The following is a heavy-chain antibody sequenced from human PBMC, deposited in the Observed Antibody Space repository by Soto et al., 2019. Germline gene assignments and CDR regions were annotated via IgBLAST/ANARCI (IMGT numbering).Heavy chain of an antibody. CDR1: GFTFSSYW. CDR2: IKEDGSEK. Sequence: EVQLVESGGGLVQPGGSLRLSCAASGFTFSSYWMSWVRQAPGRGLEWVGNIKEDGSEKYYVDSVNGRFTVSRDNAKNSLDLQMNSLRAEDTAVDYCARATGADKEDYWGQGTLVTVSS. V-gene: IGHV3-7*04. D-gene: IGHD3-10*01. J-gene: IGHJ4*02. CDR3: ARATGADKEDY.